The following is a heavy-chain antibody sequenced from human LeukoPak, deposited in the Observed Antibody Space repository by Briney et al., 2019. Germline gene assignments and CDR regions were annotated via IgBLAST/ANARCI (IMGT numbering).Heavy chain of an antibody. CDR3: ARDLGSDSKFDY. Sequence: GGSLRLSCAASGFTFSSYSMNWVRRAPGKGRKWVSSISSSSSYIYYADSVKGRFTISRDNAKNSLYLQMNSLRAEDTAVYYCARDLGSDSKFDYWGQGTLVTVSS. CDR2: ISSSSSYI. J-gene: IGHJ4*02. V-gene: IGHV3-21*01. D-gene: IGHD3-10*01. CDR1: GFTFSSYS.